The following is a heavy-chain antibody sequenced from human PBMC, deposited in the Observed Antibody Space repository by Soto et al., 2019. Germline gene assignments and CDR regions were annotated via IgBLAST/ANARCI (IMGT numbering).Heavy chain of an antibody. Sequence: GGSLRLSCAASGFTFSSYAMSWVRQAPGKGLEWVSGISGSGGSTFYANSVRGRFTISRDNSKKTLYLQMNGLGADDTAVYYCAILWSDSQNFDYWGQGTLVTVSS. J-gene: IGHJ4*02. V-gene: IGHV3-23*01. CDR3: AILWSDSQNFDY. CDR2: ISGSGGST. D-gene: IGHD3-3*01. CDR1: GFTFSSYA.